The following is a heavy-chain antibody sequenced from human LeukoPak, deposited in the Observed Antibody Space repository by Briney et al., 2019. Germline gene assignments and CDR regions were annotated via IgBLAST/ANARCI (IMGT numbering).Heavy chain of an antibody. V-gene: IGHV3-7*01. CDR1: GLTYSSSW. CDR2: IKDDGSDK. J-gene: IGHJ4*02. D-gene: IGHD5-18*01. Sequence: GGSLRLSCVASGLTYSSSWMTWARQAPGKGLEWVATIKDDGSDKYYVDSVKGRFSISRDNAKSSLYLQMNSLRLEDTAMYYCADLGYSYWGQGTLVNVFS. CDR3: ADLGYSY.